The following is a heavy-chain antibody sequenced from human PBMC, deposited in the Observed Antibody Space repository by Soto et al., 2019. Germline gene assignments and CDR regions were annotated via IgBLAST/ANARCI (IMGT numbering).Heavy chain of an antibody. Sequence: SVKVSCKASGYTFTSYGISWVRQAPGQGLEWMGGISPIYGTANYAQKFQGRVTITADESTSTAYMELSSLRSEDTAVYYCGGQEHLVKEAAGLDYWGQGTLVTVSS. CDR1: GYTFTSYG. CDR3: GGQEHLVKEAAGLDY. CDR2: ISPIYGTA. D-gene: IGHD6-13*01. V-gene: IGHV1-69*13. J-gene: IGHJ4*02.